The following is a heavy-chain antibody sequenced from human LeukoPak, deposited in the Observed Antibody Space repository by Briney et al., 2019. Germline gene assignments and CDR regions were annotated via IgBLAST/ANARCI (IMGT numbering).Heavy chain of an antibody. CDR2: ISGSGGST. D-gene: IGHD5-18*01. Sequence: PGGSLRLSCAASGFTFSDYYMSWIRQAPGKGLEWVSAISGSGGSTYYADSVKGRFTISRDNSKNTLYLQMNSLRAEDTAVYYCAKGPSGYQEATATYYFDYWGQGTLVTVSS. V-gene: IGHV3-23*01. CDR3: AKGPSGYQEATATYYFDY. J-gene: IGHJ4*02. CDR1: GFTFSDYY.